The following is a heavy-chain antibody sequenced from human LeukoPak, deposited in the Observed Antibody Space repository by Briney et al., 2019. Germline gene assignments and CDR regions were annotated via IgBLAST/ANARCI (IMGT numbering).Heavy chain of an antibody. D-gene: IGHD3-3*01. CDR2: MNPNSGNT. V-gene: IGHV1-8*01. CDR3: ARGFWSGYYYGMDV. J-gene: IGHJ6*02. Sequence: ASVKVSCKASGYTFTSFDINWVRQATGQGLEWMGWMNPNSGNTGYAQKFQGRVTMTRNTSISTAYMELSSLRSEDTAVYYCARGFWSGYYYGMDVWGQGTTVTVSS. CDR1: GYTFTSFD.